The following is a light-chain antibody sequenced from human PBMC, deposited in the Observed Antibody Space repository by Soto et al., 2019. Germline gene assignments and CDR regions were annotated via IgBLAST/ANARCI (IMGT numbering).Light chain of an antibody. CDR1: QSVSTN. Sequence: ELVMTQSPGTLSLSPGERATLSCRASQSVSTNLAWYRQIPGQAPRLLIYGASTRATGIPARFSGSGSGTEFTLAISSLQSEDFAVYYCQQYHDWPQTFGLGTKVDIK. V-gene: IGKV3-15*01. CDR3: QQYHDWPQT. J-gene: IGKJ1*01. CDR2: GAS.